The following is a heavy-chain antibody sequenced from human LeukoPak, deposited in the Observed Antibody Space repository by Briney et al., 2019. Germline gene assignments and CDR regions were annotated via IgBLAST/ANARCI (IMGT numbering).Heavy chain of an antibody. CDR1: GFTFSGFW. CDR2: INSDGSEG. J-gene: IGHJ3*01. Sequence: GGSLRLSCAVSGFTFSGFWMSWSRQAPGKGLEWVASINSDGSEGYYADVVKGRFTISRDNVKNSLYLQINSLRAEDTAVYYCARSSYSSSSSVWGQGTMVTVSS. D-gene: IGHD6-6*01. CDR3: ARSSYSSSSSV. V-gene: IGHV3-7*03.